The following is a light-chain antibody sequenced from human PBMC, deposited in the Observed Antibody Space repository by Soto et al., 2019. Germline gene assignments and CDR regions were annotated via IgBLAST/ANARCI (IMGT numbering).Light chain of an antibody. V-gene: IGKV1-13*02. CDR1: QGISSA. Sequence: AIQLTQSPSSLSASVGDTVTMTCRASQGISSALAWYQQKAGKSPKLLIYDASSSETGVPSRFSGSGSGTEFTLTIYSLQPEDFATYHCQQFNSYPLTFGAWTKVELK. CDR2: DAS. J-gene: IGKJ4*01. CDR3: QQFNSYPLT.